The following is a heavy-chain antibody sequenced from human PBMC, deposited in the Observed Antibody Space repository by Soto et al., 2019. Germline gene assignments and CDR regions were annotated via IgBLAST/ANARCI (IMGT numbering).Heavy chain of an antibody. V-gene: IGHV4-39*01. CDR3: ARRRHGYFDS. CDR1: VGSIIYLHLYY. Sequence: QLQLQESGPGLVKPSETLSLTCTVSVGSIIYLHLYYCSWLRQSPGKGLEWLATISYDGGTFYSPSLESRVTMSVDTSTNQFSVKLSSVTATDTAVYYCARRRHGYFDSWGQGSMVTVSS. CDR2: ISYDGGT. J-gene: IGHJ4*02.